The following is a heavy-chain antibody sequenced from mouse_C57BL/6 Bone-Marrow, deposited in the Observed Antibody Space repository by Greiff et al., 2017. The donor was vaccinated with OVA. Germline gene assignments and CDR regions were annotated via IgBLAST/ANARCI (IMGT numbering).Heavy chain of an antibody. CDR2: ISDGGSYT. CDR1: GFTFSSYA. J-gene: IGHJ1*03. V-gene: IGHV5-4*03. D-gene: IGHD1-1*01. CDR3: ARDYGSSYARYFDV. Sequence: EVKVVESGGGLVKPGGSLKLSCAASGFTFSSYAMSWVRQTPEKRLEWVATISDGGSYTYYPDNVKGRFTISRDNAKNNLYLQMSHLKSEDTAMYYCARDYGSSYARYFDVWGTGTTVTVSS.